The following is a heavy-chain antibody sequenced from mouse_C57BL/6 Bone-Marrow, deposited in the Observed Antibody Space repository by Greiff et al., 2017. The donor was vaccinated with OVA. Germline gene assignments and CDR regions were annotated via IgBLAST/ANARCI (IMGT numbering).Heavy chain of an antibody. V-gene: IGHV2-2*01. CDR2: IWSGGST. CDR3: ARNRLFYAWFAY. Sequence: VKLQQSGPGLVQPSQSLSITCTVSGFSLTSYGVHWVRQSPGKGLEWLGVIWSGGSTDYNAAFISRLSISKDNSKSQVFFKMNSLQADAPAIYYCARNRLFYAWFAYWGQGTLVTVSA. D-gene: IGHD3-2*02. CDR1: GFSLTSYG. J-gene: IGHJ3*01.